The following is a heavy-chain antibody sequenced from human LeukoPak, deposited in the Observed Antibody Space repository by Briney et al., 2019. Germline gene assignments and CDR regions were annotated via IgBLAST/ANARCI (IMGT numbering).Heavy chain of an antibody. CDR2: IYFSGST. J-gene: IGHJ4*02. CDR1: GDSMSGYY. Sequence: PSETLSLTCTVYGDSMSGYYWSWIRQPPGKGLEWIGYIYFSGSTNYNPSLKSRVTMSVDTSKNQFSLKLSSVTAADTAVYYCARLYYDILTGYYYLDYWGQGTLVTVSS. CDR3: ARLYYDILTGYYYLDY. V-gene: IGHV4-59*12. D-gene: IGHD3-9*01.